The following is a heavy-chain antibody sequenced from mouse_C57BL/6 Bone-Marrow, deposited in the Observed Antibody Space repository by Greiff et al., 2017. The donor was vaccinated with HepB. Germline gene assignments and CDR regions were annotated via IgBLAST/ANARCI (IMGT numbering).Heavy chain of an antibody. J-gene: IGHJ2*01. CDR2: ISYDGSN. V-gene: IGHV3-6*01. Sequence: VQLKESGPGLVKPSQSLSLTCSVTGYSITSGYYWNWIRQFPGNKLEWMGYISYDGSNNYNPSLKNRISITRDTSKNQFFLKLNSVTTEDTATYYCARPFFYYYGSRYYFDYWGQGTTLTVSS. D-gene: IGHD1-1*01. CDR3: ARPFFYYYGSRYYFDY. CDR1: GYSITSGYY.